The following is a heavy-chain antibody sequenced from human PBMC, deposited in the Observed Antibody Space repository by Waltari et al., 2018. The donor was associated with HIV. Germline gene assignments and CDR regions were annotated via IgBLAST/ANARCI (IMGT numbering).Heavy chain of an antibody. Sequence: QVQLVESGGGLVKPGGSLRLSCASSAFSFSDYYMSWTRQAPGKGLEWLSYISPSGNIIHYGDSIKGRFTISRDNAKKSLFLQMNSLRAEDTAVYYCARDFSSSSGFDSWGQGTLVTVSS. J-gene: IGHJ4*02. CDR2: ISPSGNII. CDR1: AFSFSDYY. V-gene: IGHV3-11*01. CDR3: ARDFSSSSGFDS. D-gene: IGHD6-6*01.